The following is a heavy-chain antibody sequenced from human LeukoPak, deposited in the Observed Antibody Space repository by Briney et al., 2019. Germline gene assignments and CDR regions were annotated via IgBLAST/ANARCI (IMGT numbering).Heavy chain of an antibody. CDR2: IYYSGST. V-gene: IGHV4-39*02. Sequence: SETLSLTCTVSGGSISSSSYYWGWIRQPPGKGLEWIGSIYYSGSTYYNPSLKSRVTISVDTAKNHFSLKLSSVTAADTAVYYCARLKYSSSWYTGGYYYYYMDVWGKGTTVTISS. J-gene: IGHJ6*03. CDR3: ARLKYSSSWYTGGYYYYYMDV. D-gene: IGHD6-13*01. CDR1: GGSISSSSYY.